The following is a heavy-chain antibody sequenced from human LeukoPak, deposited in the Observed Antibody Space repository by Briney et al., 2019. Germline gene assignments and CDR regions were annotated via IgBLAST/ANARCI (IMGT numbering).Heavy chain of an antibody. CDR1: GGSISSSSYY. V-gene: IGHV4-39*01. D-gene: IGHD2-2*01. J-gene: IGHJ6*04. Sequence: KPSETLSLTCTVSGGSISSSSYYWGWIRQPPGKGLEWIGSIYYSGSTYYNPSLKSRVTISVDTSKNQFSLKLSSVTAADTAVYYCARRRDIVVVPAAMEGMDVWGKGTTVTVSS. CDR2: IYYSGST. CDR3: ARRRDIVVVPAAMEGMDV.